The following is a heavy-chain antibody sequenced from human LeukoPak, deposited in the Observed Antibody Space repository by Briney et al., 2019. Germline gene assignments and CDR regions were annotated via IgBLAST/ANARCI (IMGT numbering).Heavy chain of an antibody. CDR2: IYENGGTT. D-gene: IGHD3-22*01. CDR1: GFTFRSHA. J-gene: IGHJ4*02. Sequence: GGSLRLSCVGSGFTFRSHAMSWVRQAPEKGLEFVSGIYENGGTTYYADSVKGRFTISRDNSKNTLYLRMNSLRAEDTAVYYCARNPETYYYDSSGYYFDYWGQGTLVTVSS. V-gene: IGHV3-23*01. CDR3: ARNPETYYYDSSGYYFDY.